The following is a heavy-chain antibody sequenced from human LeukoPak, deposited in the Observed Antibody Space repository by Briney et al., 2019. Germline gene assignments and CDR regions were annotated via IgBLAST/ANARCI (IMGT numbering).Heavy chain of an antibody. CDR1: GFNFIDNS. CDR2: ISSSNTYI. Sequence: GGSLRLSCAGSGFNFIDNSMHWVRQAPGKGVEWVSSISSSNTYIYYRDSVKGRFTISRDNAKNSLFLQMNSLRAEDTAVYYCARGYCSGTSCYMFASWGQGTRVTVSS. CDR3: ARGYCSGTSCYMFAS. J-gene: IGHJ4*02. D-gene: IGHD2-2*02. V-gene: IGHV3-21*01.